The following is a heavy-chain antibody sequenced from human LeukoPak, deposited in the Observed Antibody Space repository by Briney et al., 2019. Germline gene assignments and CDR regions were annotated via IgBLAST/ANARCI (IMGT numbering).Heavy chain of an antibody. CDR2: INHSGST. D-gene: IGHD4-23*01. CDR3: ARDYGGNSGLY. CDR1: GGSFSGYY. Sequence: SETLSLTCAVYGGSFSGYYWSWIRQPPGKGLEWIGEINHSGSTNYNPSLKSRVTISVDTSKNQFSLKLSSVTAADTAVYYCARDYGGNSGLYWGQGTLVTVSS. V-gene: IGHV4-34*01. J-gene: IGHJ4*02.